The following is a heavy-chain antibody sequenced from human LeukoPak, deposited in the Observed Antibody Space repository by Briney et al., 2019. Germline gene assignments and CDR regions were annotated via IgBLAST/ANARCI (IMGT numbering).Heavy chain of an antibody. CDR1: GGSIYSTTFY. J-gene: IGHJ4*02. V-gene: IGHV4-39*01. D-gene: IGHD1-26*01. CDR3: ARRSDSGSDDGEDYFDS. CDR2: MYYDGST. Sequence: SETLSLACTVSGGSIYSTTFYWGWIRQPPGKGLEWIGSMYYDGSTYHNPSLKSRVTISVDTSNNQFSLKLTSVTAADTAVYFCARRSDSGSDDGEDYFDSWGQGTLVTVSS.